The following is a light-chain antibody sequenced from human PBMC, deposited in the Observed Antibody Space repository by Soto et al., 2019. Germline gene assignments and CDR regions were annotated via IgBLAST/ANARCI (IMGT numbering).Light chain of an antibody. CDR1: QNIYGW. Sequence: DIQMTQSPSTLSASVGDRVTITCRATQNIYGWLAWYQQKSGTAPKLLIYDASSLESGVPSRFSGSGFGTEFTVTISSLQPDDFATYYCQQYNSYPWTFGQGTKVEVK. CDR2: DAS. J-gene: IGKJ1*01. V-gene: IGKV1-5*01. CDR3: QQYNSYPWT.